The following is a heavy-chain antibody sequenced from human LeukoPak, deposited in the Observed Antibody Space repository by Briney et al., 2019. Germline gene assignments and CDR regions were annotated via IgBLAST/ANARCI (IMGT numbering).Heavy chain of an antibody. D-gene: IGHD3-10*01. CDR2: ISSSSSTI. CDR1: GFTFSSYE. CDR3: ARYGNYYGSGGNWFDP. V-gene: IGHV3-48*03. J-gene: IGHJ5*02. Sequence: PGGSLRLSCAASGFTFSSYEMNWVRQATGKGLEWVSYISSSSSTIYYADSVKGRFTISRDNAKNSLYLQMNSLRAEDTAVYYCARYGNYYGSGGNWFDPWGQGTLVTVSS.